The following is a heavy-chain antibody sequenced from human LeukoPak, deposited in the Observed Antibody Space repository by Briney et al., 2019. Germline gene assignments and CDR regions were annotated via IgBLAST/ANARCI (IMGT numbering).Heavy chain of an antibody. D-gene: IGHD3-10*01. CDR1: GGTFSSYA. V-gene: IGHV1-69*04. J-gene: IGHJ5*02. Sequence: SVKVSCKASGGTFSSYAISWVRQAPRQGLEWMGRIIPILGIANYAQKFQGRVTITADKSTSTAYMELSSLRSEDTAVYYCASSMVRGVISFDPWGQGTLVTVSS. CDR2: IIPILGIA. CDR3: ASSMVRGVISFDP.